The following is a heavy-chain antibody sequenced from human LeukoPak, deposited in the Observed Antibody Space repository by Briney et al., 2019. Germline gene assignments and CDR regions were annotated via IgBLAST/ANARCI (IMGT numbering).Heavy chain of an antibody. V-gene: IGHV3-9*01. D-gene: IGHD2-8*01. J-gene: IGHJ6*02. Sequence: PGGSLRLSCAASGFIFGDYAMHWVRQAPGKGLEWVSGITWNSGDIAYADSVRGRFSISRDNAKDSLYLQMNSLRPEDTALYYCAKGRRTNFYYYALDAWGQGTTVTVSS. CDR1: GFIFGDYA. CDR3: AKGRRTNFYYYALDA. CDR2: ITWNSGDI.